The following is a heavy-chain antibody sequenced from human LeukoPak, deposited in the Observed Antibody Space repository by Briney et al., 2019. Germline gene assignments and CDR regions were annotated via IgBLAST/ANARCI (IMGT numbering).Heavy chain of an antibody. CDR2: IRYDGSNK. CDR1: GFTFSSYG. J-gene: IGHJ4*02. Sequence: GGSLRLSCAASGFTFSSYGMHWVRQAPGKGLEWVAFIRYDGSNKYYADSVKGRFTISRDNSKNTLYLQMNSLRAEDTAVYYCAKGSRNQQLVEGGVDYWGQGTLVTVSS. CDR3: AKGSRNQQLVEGGVDY. D-gene: IGHD6-13*01. V-gene: IGHV3-30*02.